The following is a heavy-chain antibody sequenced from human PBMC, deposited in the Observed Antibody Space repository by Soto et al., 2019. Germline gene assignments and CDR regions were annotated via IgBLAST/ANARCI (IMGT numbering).Heavy chain of an antibody. CDR2: ISGSGVST. CDR1: GFTFTNYA. CDR3: AKDRIVAAATGPYYFDY. V-gene: IGHV3-23*01. J-gene: IGHJ4*02. D-gene: IGHD2-2*01. Sequence: GGSLRLSCAASGFTFTNYAMSWVRQAPGKGLEWVSAISGSGVSTYYVDSVKGRFTISRDNSKHTLYLQMNSLRAEDTAVYYCAKDRIVAAATGPYYFDYWGQGTLVTVSS.